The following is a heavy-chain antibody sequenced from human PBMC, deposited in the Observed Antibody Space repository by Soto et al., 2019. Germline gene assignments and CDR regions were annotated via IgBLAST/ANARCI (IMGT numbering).Heavy chain of an antibody. J-gene: IGHJ4*02. CDR3: THSSQWLDYFDL. CDR2: IFWXDXK. V-gene: IGHV2-5*01. Sequence: QITLKESGPPLVKPTQTLTLTCTFSGFSLSTNGVXXXXXRQPPGKALESLALIFWXDXKKYRPSLMSRXTIXXDTSKNXXXXXXXXMXPVDTVTYYCTHSSQWLDYFDLWGQATLVTATS. D-gene: IGHD6-19*01. CDR1: GFSLSTNGVX.